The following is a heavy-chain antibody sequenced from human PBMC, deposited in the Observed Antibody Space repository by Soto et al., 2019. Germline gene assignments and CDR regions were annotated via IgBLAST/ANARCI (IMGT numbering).Heavy chain of an antibody. CDR2: ISSSGTYI. Sequence: PGGSLRLSCAASGFTFSDYSMKWVRQAPGKGLEWVSSISSSGTYIYYADSVKGRFTISRDNSKNTLYLQMNSLRAEDTAVYYCAKGWCDSWGQGTLVTVSS. CDR3: AKGWCDS. J-gene: IGHJ5*01. V-gene: IGHV3-21*04. CDR1: GFTFSDYS.